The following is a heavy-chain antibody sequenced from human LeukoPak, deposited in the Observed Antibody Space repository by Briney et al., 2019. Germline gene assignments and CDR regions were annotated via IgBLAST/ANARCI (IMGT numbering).Heavy chain of an antibody. CDR3: ARVNPAGKYYDFWSGYSLYFDY. CDR1: GGSISSYY. CDR2: IYYSGST. Sequence: SETLSLTCTVSGGSISSYYWSWIRQPPGKGLEWIGYIYYSGSTNYNPSLKSRVTISVDTSKNQFSLKLSSVTAADTAVYYCARVNPAGKYYDFWSGYSLYFDYWGQGTLVTVSS. V-gene: IGHV4-59*01. D-gene: IGHD3-3*01. J-gene: IGHJ4*02.